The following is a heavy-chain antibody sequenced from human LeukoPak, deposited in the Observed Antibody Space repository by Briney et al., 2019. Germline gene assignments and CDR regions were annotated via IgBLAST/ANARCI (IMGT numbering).Heavy chain of an antibody. CDR3: AGYSNSWLGWFDP. CDR1: GYSISSGYY. J-gene: IGHJ5*02. V-gene: IGHV4-38-2*02. Sequence: SETLSLTCTVSGYSISSGYYWGWIRQPPGKGLEWIGSIYHSGSTYYNPSLKSRVTISVDTSKNQSSLKLSSVTAADTAVYYCAGYSNSWLGWFDPWGQGTLVTVSS. CDR2: IYHSGST. D-gene: IGHD6-13*01.